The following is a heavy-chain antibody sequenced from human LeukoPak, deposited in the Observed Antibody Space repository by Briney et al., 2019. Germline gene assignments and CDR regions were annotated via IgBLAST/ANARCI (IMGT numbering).Heavy chain of an antibody. CDR3: ARDLRYCSSASCSENGAFDI. CDR2: INSDGSIT. J-gene: IGHJ3*02. Sequence: GGSLRLFCAASGFTFSSYWMHWVRQAPGKGLMWVSRINSDGSITNYADSVKGRFTISRDNAKNMLYLQMNSLRAEDTAVYYCARDLRYCSSASCSENGAFDIWGQGTMVTVSS. V-gene: IGHV3-74*01. CDR1: GFTFSSYW. D-gene: IGHD2-2*01.